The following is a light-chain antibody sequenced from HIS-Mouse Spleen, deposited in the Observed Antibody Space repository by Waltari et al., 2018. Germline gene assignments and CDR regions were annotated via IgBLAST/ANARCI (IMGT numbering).Light chain of an antibody. CDR2: RNN. CDR1: RSNTGSNY. V-gene: IGLV1-47*01. Sequence: QSVLTQPPSASGTPGQRVTISCSGSRSNTGSNYVYWYQQLPGTAPKLPIYRNNQRPSGVPDRFSGSKSGTSASLAIGGLRSEDEADYYCAAWDDSLSGRVFGGGTKLTVL. CDR3: AAWDDSLSGRV. J-gene: IGLJ3*02.